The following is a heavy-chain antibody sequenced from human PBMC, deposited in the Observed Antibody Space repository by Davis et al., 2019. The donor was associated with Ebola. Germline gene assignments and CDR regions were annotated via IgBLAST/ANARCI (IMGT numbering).Heavy chain of an antibody. CDR1: GDSVSSSGA. CDR2: TYYTSKWYN. J-gene: IGHJ3*02. V-gene: IGHV6-1*01. D-gene: IGHD5-24*01. Sequence: HSQTLSLTCAISGDSVSSSGAWNWIRQSPSRGLEWLGRTYYTSKWYNHYAASVKSRTTINADTSKNQFSLQLNSVTPEDTAVYYCARGWLRTGLDIWGQGTMVIVSS. CDR3: ARGWLRTGLDI.